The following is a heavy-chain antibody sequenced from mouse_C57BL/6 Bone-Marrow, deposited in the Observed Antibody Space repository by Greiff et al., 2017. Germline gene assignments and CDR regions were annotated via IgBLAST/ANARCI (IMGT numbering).Heavy chain of an antibody. D-gene: IGHD2-2*01. CDR3: ARSGIYDGYNGWFAY. CDR1: GYTFTSYG. CDR2: IFPRSGIT. V-gene: IGHV1-81*01. Sequence: QVQLQQSGAELVRPGASVKLSCKASGYTFTSYGISWVKQRTGQGLEWIGEIFPRSGITYYNETFKGKATLTADKSSSTAYLVLRSLTSEDSAVYYCARSGIYDGYNGWFAYWGQGTLGTVSA. J-gene: IGHJ3*01.